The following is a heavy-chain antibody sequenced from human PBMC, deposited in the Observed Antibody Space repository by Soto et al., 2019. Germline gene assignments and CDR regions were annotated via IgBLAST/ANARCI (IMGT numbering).Heavy chain of an antibody. Sequence: PSETLSLTCTVSGGSINTNGYYWAWIRQPPGKGLEWIGYIYYSGSTNYNPSLKSRVTISVDTSENQFSLKLSSVTAADTAVYYCARGHNYGYSTFDYWGQGTLVTVSS. V-gene: IGHV4-61*08. D-gene: IGHD5-18*01. CDR1: GGSINTNGYY. CDR2: IYYSGST. J-gene: IGHJ4*02. CDR3: ARGHNYGYSTFDY.